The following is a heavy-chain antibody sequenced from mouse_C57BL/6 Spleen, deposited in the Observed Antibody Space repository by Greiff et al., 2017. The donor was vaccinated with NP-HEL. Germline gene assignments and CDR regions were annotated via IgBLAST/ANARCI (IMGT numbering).Heavy chain of an antibody. CDR1: GFTFSDYG. J-gene: IGHJ3*01. D-gene: IGHD2-5*01. V-gene: IGHV5-17*01. CDR3: ARPAYYSNYAFAY. CDR2: ISSGSSTI. Sequence: VQLKESGGGLVKPGGSLKLSCAASGFTFSDYGMHWVRQAPEKGLEWVAYISSGSSTIYYADTVKGRFTISRDNAKNTLFLQMTSLRSEDTAMYYCARPAYYSNYAFAYWGQGTLVTVSA.